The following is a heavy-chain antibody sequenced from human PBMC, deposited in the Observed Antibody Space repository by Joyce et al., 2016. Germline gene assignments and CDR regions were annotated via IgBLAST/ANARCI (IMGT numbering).Heavy chain of an antibody. CDR1: GFTFSGYG. CDR2: IWYDGSNK. J-gene: IGHJ5*02. D-gene: IGHD4-17*01. Sequence: QVQLVESGGGVVQPGRSLRLSCAASGFTFSGYGMHWVRKAPGKGLEWVAVIWYDGSNKYYADSVKGRFTISRDNSKNTLYLQMNSLRAEDTAVYYCVRGDYGDGNWFDPWGQGTLVTVSS. CDR3: VRGDYGDGNWFDP. V-gene: IGHV3-33*01.